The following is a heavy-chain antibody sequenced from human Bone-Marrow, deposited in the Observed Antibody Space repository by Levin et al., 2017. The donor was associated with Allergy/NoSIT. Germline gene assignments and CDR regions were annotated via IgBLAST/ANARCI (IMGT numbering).Heavy chain of an antibody. D-gene: IGHD5-24*01. CDR3: AREGVEMATLIQSFDY. Sequence: PVASVKVSCKTSGYPFNDYYIHWVRQAPGQGLEYMGSMRPNGRGTVYAQKFQGRVTITRDTSISTDYMELNGLRTDDTAVYYCAREGVEMATLIQSFDYWGQGTLVTVSS. J-gene: IGHJ4*02. CDR1: GYPFNDYY. V-gene: IGHV1-2*02. CDR2: MRPNGRGT.